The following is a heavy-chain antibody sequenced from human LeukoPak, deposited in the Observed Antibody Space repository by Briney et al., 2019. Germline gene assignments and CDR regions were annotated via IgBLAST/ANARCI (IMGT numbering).Heavy chain of an antibody. CDR3: ARDSGDPVVVTATVS. CDR2: IYTSGST. V-gene: IGHV4-4*07. J-gene: IGHJ4*02. Sequence: SETLSLTCTVSGGSISSYYWSWIRQPAGKGLEWIGRIYTSGSTNYNPSLKSRVTMSVDTSKNQFSLKLSSVTAADTAVYYCARDSGDPVVVTATVSWGQGTLVTVSS. D-gene: IGHD2-21*02. CDR1: GGSISSYY.